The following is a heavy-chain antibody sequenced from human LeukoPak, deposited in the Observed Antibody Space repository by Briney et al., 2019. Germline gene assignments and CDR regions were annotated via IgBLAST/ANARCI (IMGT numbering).Heavy chain of an antibody. CDR1: GGTFSSHW. V-gene: IGHV3-74*01. CDR3: AREWSGFGELPDY. J-gene: IGHJ4*02. CDR2: INSDGSST. Sequence: SCKASGGTFSSHWMHWVRQAPGKGLVWVSRINSDGSSTSYADSVKGRFTISRDNAKNTLYLQMNSLRVEDTAVYYCAREWSGFGELPDYWGQGTLVTVSS. D-gene: IGHD3-10*01.